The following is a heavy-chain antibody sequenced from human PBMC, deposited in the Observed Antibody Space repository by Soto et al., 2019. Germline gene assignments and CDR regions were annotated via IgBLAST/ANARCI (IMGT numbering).Heavy chain of an antibody. CDR3: ARVKWELKGDDAFDI. D-gene: IGHD1-26*01. CDR1: GFTFSSYW. V-gene: IGHV3-74*01. CDR2: INSDGSST. J-gene: IGHJ3*02. Sequence: GGSLRLSCAASGFTFSSYWMHWVRQAPGKGLVWVSRINSDGSSTSYAGSVKGRFTISRDNAKNTLYLQMNSLRAEDTAVYYCARVKWELKGDDAFDIWGQGTMVTVSS.